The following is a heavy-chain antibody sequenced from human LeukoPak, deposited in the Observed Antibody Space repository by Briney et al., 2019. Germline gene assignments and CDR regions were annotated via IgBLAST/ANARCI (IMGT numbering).Heavy chain of an antibody. J-gene: IGHJ5*02. CDR3: ARDKDVVVTAHNWFDP. CDR1: GGTFSSYA. Sequence: APVKVSCKASGGTFSSYAISWVRQAPGQGLEWMGGIIPIFGTANYAQRFQGRVTITADESTSTAYMELSSLRSEDTAVYYCARDKDVVVTAHNWFDPWGQGTLVTVSS. V-gene: IGHV1-69*01. CDR2: IIPIFGTA. D-gene: IGHD2-21*02.